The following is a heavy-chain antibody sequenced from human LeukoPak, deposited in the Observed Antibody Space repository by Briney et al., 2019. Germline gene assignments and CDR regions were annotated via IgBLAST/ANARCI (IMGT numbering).Heavy chain of an antibody. J-gene: IGHJ4*02. V-gene: IGHV1-69*05. Sequence: ASVTLSCKASVGTFTSYAISWVRLAPAPGLGWVGGIITNFGMANNAQTFQGRGTVTTDESTRTHYVELRSLRSEATTAYYCSRYQREWNAPWSDSLPPSLDYGGEGTLVTVPS. D-gene: IGHD1-1*01. CDR1: VGTFTSYA. CDR3: SRYQREWNAPWSDSLPPSLDY. CDR2: IITNFGMA.